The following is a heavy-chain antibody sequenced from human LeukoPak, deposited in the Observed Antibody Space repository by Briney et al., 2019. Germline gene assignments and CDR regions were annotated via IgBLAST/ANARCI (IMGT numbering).Heavy chain of an antibody. CDR2: ISAYNGNT. D-gene: IGHD1-26*01. Sequence: ASEKLSCNASGYTFTSYGISWVRHAPGQGLEWMGWISAYNGNTNYAQKPQGRVTMTTDTSTRTAYMELRSLRSDDTAVYYCARDDGVGATRGDYWGQGTLVTVSS. V-gene: IGHV1-18*01. CDR3: ARDDGVGATRGDY. J-gene: IGHJ4*02. CDR1: GYTFTSYG.